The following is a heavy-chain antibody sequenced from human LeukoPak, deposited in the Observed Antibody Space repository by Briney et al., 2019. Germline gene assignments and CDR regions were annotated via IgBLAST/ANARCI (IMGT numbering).Heavy chain of an antibody. CDR3: ARGFGSSWFDY. V-gene: IGHV1-2*04. J-gene: IGHJ4*02. D-gene: IGHD6-13*01. Sequence: MGWLNPNGCGTNYAQKFQGWVTMTRDTSISTLYMELSRLKSDDTAVYYCARGFGSSWFDYWGQGALVTVSS. CDR2: LNPNGCGT.